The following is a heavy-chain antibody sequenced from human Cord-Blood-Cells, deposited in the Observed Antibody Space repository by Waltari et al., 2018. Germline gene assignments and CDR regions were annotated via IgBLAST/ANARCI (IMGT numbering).Heavy chain of an antibody. J-gene: IGHJ4*02. CDR1: GGSISSGGYY. V-gene: IGHV4-31*03. CDR3: ARVGTYYDFWSGYYDY. Sequence: QVQLQESGPGLVKPSQTLSLTCTVSGGSISSGGYYWSWIRQHPGKGLEWTGYIYYSGSTCYSPSLKSRVTISVDTSKNQCSLKLSSVTAADTAVYYCARVGTYYDFWSGYYDYWGQGTLVTVSS. CDR2: IYYSGST. D-gene: IGHD3-3*01.